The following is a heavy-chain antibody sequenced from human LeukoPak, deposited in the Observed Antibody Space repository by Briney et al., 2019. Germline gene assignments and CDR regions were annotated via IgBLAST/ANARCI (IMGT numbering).Heavy chain of an antibody. CDR2: INPSGGST. CDR3: ARDGYVSSGWYSMGFDP. D-gene: IGHD6-19*01. J-gene: IGHJ5*02. Sequence: GASVKASCKASGYTFTSYYMHWVRQAPGQGLEWMGIINPSGGSTSYAQKFQGRVTMTRDTSTSTIYMEPSSLRSEDTAVYYCARDGYVSSGWYSMGFDPWGQGTLVTVSS. V-gene: IGHV1-46*01. CDR1: GYTFTSYY.